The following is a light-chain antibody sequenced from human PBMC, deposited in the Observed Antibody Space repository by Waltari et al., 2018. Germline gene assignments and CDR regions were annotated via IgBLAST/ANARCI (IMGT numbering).Light chain of an antibody. CDR3: SSYTISSTLNWV. J-gene: IGLJ3*02. Sequence: SALPQPASVSGSPGQSITLSCSGTSSDVGGFNFVSWYQQHPGKAPKLMIYDVSKRPSGVSNRFSGSKSGNTASLTISGLQAEDEADYYCSSYTISSTLNWVFGGGTKLTVL. V-gene: IGLV2-14*03. CDR1: SSDVGGFNF. CDR2: DVS.